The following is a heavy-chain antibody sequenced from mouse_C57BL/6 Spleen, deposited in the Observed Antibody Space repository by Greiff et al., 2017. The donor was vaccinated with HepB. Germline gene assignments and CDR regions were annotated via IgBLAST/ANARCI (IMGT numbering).Heavy chain of an antibody. Sequence: VKLQQPGAELVRPGTSVKLSCKASGYTFTSYWMHWVKQRPGQGLEWIGVIDPSDSYTNYNQKFKGKATLTVDTSSSTAYMQLSSLTSEDSAVYYCARRDAYWGQGTLVTVSA. V-gene: IGHV1-59*01. CDR1: GYTFTSYW. J-gene: IGHJ3*01. CDR3: ARRDAY. CDR2: IDPSDSYT.